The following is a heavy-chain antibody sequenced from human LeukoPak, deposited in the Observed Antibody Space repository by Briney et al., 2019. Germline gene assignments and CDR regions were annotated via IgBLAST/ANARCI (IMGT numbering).Heavy chain of an antibody. J-gene: IGHJ4*02. D-gene: IGHD3-9*01. CDR1: GFTFSSYW. CDR3: ASDNYDILTGYSLPFDY. V-gene: IGHV3-74*01. Sequence: GGSLRLSCAASGFTFSSYWMHWVRQAPGKGLVWVSRINSDGSSTSYADSVKGRFTISRDNAKDSLYLQMNSLRAEDTAVYYCASDNYDILTGYSLPFDYWGQGTLVTVSS. CDR2: INSDGSST.